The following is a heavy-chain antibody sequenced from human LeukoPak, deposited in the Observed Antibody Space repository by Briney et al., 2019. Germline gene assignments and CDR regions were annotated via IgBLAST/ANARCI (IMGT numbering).Heavy chain of an antibody. CDR3: ARDPDSSGYYPPDY. V-gene: IGHV3-48*03. J-gene: IGHJ4*02. D-gene: IGHD3-22*01. Sequence: GGSLRLSCAASGFTFSSYEMNWVRQAPGKGLEWVSYISSSGSTIYYADSVKGRFTISRDNAKNSLYLQMNSLRAEDTAVYYCARDPDSSGYYPPDYWGQGTLVTVSS. CDR1: GFTFSSYE. CDR2: ISSSGSTI.